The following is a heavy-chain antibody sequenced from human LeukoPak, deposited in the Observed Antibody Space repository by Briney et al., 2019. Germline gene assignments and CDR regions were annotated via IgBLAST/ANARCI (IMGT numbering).Heavy chain of an antibody. D-gene: IGHD4-17*01. J-gene: IGHJ4*02. CDR1: GFTFSSYA. CDR3: AKAVMRTVKVDQGPGFDY. CDR2: ISGSGGST. Sequence: PGGSLRLSCSASGFTFSSYAMSWVRQAPGKGLEWVSAISGSGGSTYYADSVKGRFTISRDNSKNTLYLQMNSLRAEDTAVYYCAKAVMRTVKVDQGPGFDYWGQGTLVTVSS. V-gene: IGHV3-23*01.